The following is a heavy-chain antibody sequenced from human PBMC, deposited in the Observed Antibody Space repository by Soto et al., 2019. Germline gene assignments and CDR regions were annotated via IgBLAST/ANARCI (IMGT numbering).Heavy chain of an antibody. J-gene: IGHJ4*02. Sequence: SCKASGGTFSSYAISWVRQAPVQGLEWMGGIIPIFGTANYAQKFQGRVTITADESTSTAYMELSSLRSEDTAVYYCAREKTLPCDFRSGYAFEYLGQGTLVTVCS. CDR2: IIPIFGTA. V-gene: IGHV1-69*01. D-gene: IGHD3-3*01. CDR1: GGTFSSYA. CDR3: AREKTLPCDFRSGYAFEY.